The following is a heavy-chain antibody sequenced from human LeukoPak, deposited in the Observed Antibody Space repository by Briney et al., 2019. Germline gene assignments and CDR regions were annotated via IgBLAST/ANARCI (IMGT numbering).Heavy chain of an antibody. Sequence: SGGSLRLSCAASGFTFRTFVMSWVRQAPGKGLEWVSAITGSGERTHYTDSVKGRFTISRDNYKNTLYLQLNGLRAEDAAIYYCTKDRYDGSGYDYWGQGTLVTVSS. J-gene: IGHJ4*02. CDR2: ITGSGERT. CDR3: TKDRYDGSGYDY. CDR1: GFTFRTFV. V-gene: IGHV3-23*01. D-gene: IGHD3-22*01.